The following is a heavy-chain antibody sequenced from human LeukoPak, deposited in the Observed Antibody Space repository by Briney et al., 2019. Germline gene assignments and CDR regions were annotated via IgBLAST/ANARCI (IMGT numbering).Heavy chain of an antibody. V-gene: IGHV4-34*01. Sequence: SETLSHTCAVYGGSFSGYYWSWIRQPPGKGLEWIGEINHSGSTNYNPSLKSRVTISVDTSKNQFSLKLSSVTAADTAVYYCASRIVGATIQDYWGQGTLVTVSS. CDR1: GGSFSGYY. CDR3: ASRIVGATIQDY. CDR2: INHSGST. D-gene: IGHD1-26*01. J-gene: IGHJ4*02.